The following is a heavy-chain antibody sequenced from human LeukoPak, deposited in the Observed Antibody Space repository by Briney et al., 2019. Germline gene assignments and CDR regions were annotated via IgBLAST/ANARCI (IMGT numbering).Heavy chain of an antibody. J-gene: IGHJ4*02. CDR2: INSDGSST. CDR1: GFTFSSYW. CDR3: TTDYYDFWSGHPGY. D-gene: IGHD3-3*01. Sequence: GGSLRLSCAASGFTFSSYWMHWVRQAPGKGLVWVSRINSDGSSTSYADSVKGRFTISRDNAKNTLYLQMNSLKTEDTAVYYCTTDYYDFWSGHPGYWGQGTLVTVSS. V-gene: IGHV3-74*01.